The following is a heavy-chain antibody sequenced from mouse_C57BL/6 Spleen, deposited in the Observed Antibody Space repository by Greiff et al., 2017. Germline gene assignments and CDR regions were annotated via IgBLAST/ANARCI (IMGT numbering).Heavy chain of an antibody. D-gene: IGHD2-5*01. CDR1: GYSFTGYY. CDR3: ARDYSNYGYFDY. CDR2: INPSTGGT. J-gene: IGHJ2*01. V-gene: IGHV1-42*01. Sequence: VQLKQSGPELVKPGASVKISCKASGYSFTGYYMNWVKQSPEKSLEWIGEINPSTGGTTYNQKFKAKATLTVDKSSSTAYMQLKSLTSEDSAVYYCARDYSNYGYFDYWGQGTTLTVSS.